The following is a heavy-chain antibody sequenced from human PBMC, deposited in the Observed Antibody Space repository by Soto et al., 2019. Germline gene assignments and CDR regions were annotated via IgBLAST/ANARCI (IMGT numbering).Heavy chain of an antibody. D-gene: IGHD1-26*01. CDR2: IITDGSST. V-gene: IGHV3-74*01. Sequence: EVQLVESGGGLVQPGGSLILSCAASGFSFSIYWMQWVRQAPGKGLVWVSRIITDGSSTSYADSVKGRFTISRDNAKNTLYLQMNSLRAEDTAVYYCATGLSTRGYYMDAWGKGTTVTVSS. CDR1: GFSFSIYW. CDR3: ATGLSTRGYYMDA. J-gene: IGHJ6*03.